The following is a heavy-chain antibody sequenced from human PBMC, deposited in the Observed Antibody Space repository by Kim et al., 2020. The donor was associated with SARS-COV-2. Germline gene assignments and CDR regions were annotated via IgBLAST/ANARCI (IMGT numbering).Heavy chain of an antibody. Sequence: IGYADSVKGRFTISRDNAKNSLYLQMNRLRAEDTALYYCAKSDSIYEGFDYWGQGTLVTVSS. V-gene: IGHV3-9*01. D-gene: IGHD3-16*02. CDR3: AKSDSIYEGFDY. CDR2: I. J-gene: IGHJ4*02.